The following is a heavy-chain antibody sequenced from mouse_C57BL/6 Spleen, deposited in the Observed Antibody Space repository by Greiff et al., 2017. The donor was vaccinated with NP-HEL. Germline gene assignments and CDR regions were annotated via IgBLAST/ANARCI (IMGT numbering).Heavy chain of an antibody. D-gene: IGHD1-1*01. CDR1: GYAFSSSW. CDR2: IYPGDGDT. Sequence: ESGPELVKPGASVKISCKASGYAFSSSWMNWVKQRPGKGLEWIGRIYPGDGDTNYNGKFKGKATLTADKSSSTAYMQLSSLTSEDSAVYFCASKSSSWYFDVWGTGTTVTVSS. J-gene: IGHJ1*03. V-gene: IGHV1-82*01. CDR3: ASKSSSWYFDV.